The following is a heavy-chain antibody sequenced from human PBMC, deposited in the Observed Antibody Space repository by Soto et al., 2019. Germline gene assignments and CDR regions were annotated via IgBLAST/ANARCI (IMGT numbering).Heavy chain of an antibody. CDR2: ISSSSSTI. J-gene: IGHJ6*02. CDR1: GFTFSSYS. V-gene: IGHV3-48*01. CDR3: AREGQDHDTRGTYYYYYGMDV. Sequence: EVQLVESGGGLVQPGGSLRLSCAASGFTFSSYSMNWVRQAPGKGLEWVSYISSSSSTIYYADSVKGRFTISRDNAKNSLYPQLNSLRAEDTAVYYCAREGQDHDTRGTYYYYYGMDVWGQGTTVTVSS. D-gene: IGHD3-22*01.